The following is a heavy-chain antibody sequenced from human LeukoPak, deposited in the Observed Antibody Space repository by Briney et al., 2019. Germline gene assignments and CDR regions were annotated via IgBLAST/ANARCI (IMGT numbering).Heavy chain of an antibody. V-gene: IGHV4-59*01. CDR3: AREKEYSSGWNDY. Sequence: SETLSLTCTVSGGSISSYYWSWIRQPPGKGLEWIGYIYYSGSTNYNPSLKSRVTISVDTSKNQFSLKLSSVTAADTAVYYCAREKEYSSGWNDYWGQGTLVTVSS. J-gene: IGHJ4*02. CDR2: IYYSGST. CDR1: GGSISSYY. D-gene: IGHD6-19*01.